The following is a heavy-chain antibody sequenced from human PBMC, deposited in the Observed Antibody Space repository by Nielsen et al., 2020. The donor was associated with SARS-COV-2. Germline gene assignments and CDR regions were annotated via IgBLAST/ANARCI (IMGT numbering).Heavy chain of an antibody. D-gene: IGHD2-2*01. CDR3: AGQQGRGYCSSTSCLAFDY. J-gene: IGHJ4*02. CDR2: IYYSGST. Sequence: WIRQPPGKGLEWIGHIYYSGSTDYNPSLKSRLTISIDTSKNQFSLKLSSVTAADTAVYYCAGQQGRGYCSSTSCLAFDYWGQGTLVTVSS. V-gene: IGHV4-30-4*01.